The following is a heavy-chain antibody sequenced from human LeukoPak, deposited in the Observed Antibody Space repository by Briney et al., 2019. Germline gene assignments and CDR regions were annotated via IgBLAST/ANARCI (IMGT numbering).Heavy chain of an antibody. D-gene: IGHD6-6*01. V-gene: IGHV1-2*04. J-gene: IGHJ4*02. CDR2: INPNSGGT. Sequence: ASVKVSCKASGYTFTGYYMHWVRQAPGQGLEWMGWINPNSGGTNYAQKFQGWVTMTRDTSVSTAYMELSGLRSDDTAVYYCARGALLEYSSSSLAYWGQGTLVTVSS. CDR1: GYTFTGYY. CDR3: ARGALLEYSSSSLAY.